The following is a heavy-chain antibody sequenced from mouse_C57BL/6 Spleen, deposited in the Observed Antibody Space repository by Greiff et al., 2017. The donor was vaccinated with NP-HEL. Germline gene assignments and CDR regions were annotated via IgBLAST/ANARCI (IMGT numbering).Heavy chain of an antibody. D-gene: IGHD1-1*01. CDR3: AREDYSSVDY. J-gene: IGHJ2*01. CDR1: GYTFTSYW. CDR2: IRPNTGSS. V-gene: IGHV1-64*01. Sequence: QVQLQQPGAELVKPGASVKLSCKASGYTFTSYWMHWVPQRPGQGLEWIGMIRPNTGSSNSNEKSKSKATLTVDKSSSTAYMQLSSLTSEDSAVYYCAREDYSSVDYWGQGTTLTVSS.